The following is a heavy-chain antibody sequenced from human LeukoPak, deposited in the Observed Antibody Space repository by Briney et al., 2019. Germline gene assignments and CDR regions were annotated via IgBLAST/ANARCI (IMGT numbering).Heavy chain of an antibody. CDR2: IYYSESI. V-gene: IGHV4-39*01. Sequence: SETLSLTCTVSGGSISSTSYYWGWIRQPPGRGLEWIGRIYYSESISYNPSLKSRVTISVDTSKNQFSLKLSTGTAADTAVYYCARQGGGIDYWGQGTLVTVSS. J-gene: IGHJ4*02. D-gene: IGHD3-16*01. CDR1: GGSISSTSYY. CDR3: ARQGGGIDY.